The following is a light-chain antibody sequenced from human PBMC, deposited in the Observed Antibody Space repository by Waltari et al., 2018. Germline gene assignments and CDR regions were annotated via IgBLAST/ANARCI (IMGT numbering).Light chain of an antibody. V-gene: IGKV3-11*01. J-gene: IGKJ4*01. CDR2: DTS. CDR3: QQRRNWPLT. Sequence: CRASQSVTNYVAWYQQKPGQAPRLLIYDTSNRATGIPARFSGSGFGTDFTLTISSLEPEDFAVYYCQQRRNWPLTFGGGTKVEIK. CDR1: QSVTNY.